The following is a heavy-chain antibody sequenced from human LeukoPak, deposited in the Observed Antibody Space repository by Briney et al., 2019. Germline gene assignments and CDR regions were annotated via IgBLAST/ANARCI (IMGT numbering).Heavy chain of an antibody. CDR1: GGSFSGYY. CDR3: ARVNYDSSGYRGFLGIFDY. J-gene: IGHJ4*02. CDR2: INHSGST. Sequence: SETLSLTCAVYGGSFSGYYWSWIRQPPGKGLEWIGEINHSGSTNYNPSLKSRVTISVDTSKNQFSLKLSSVTAADTAVYYCARVNYDSSGYRGFLGIFDYWGQGTLVTVSS. D-gene: IGHD3-22*01. V-gene: IGHV4-34*01.